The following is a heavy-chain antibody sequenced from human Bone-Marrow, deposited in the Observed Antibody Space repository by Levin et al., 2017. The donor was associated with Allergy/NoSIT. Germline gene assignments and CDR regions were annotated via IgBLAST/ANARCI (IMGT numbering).Heavy chain of an antibody. CDR2: MSPTGSTI. D-gene: IGHD1-1*01. J-gene: IGHJ4*02. V-gene: IGHV3-11*01. CDR3: ARVGKHDESHNWSQVLDF. CDR1: GFPFSDFY. Sequence: KSGGSLRLSCTASGFPFSDFYMSWMRQTPGKGPEWVSYMSPTGSTIYYRDSVKGRFTISRDNAKTSLFLQMNTLRSEDSAVYYCARVGKHDESHNWSQVLDFWGRGTRITVSP.